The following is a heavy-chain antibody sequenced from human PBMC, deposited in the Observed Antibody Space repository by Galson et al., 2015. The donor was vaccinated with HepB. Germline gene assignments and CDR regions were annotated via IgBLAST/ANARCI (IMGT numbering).Heavy chain of an antibody. CDR2: ISYDGSNK. D-gene: IGHD3-3*01. V-gene: IGHV3-30-3*01. J-gene: IGHJ4*02. Sequence: LRLSCAASGFTFSSYAMHWVRQAPGKGLEWVAVISYDGSNKYYADSVKGRFTISRDNSKNTLYLQMNSLRAEDTAVYYCARARYYDSPSSTALGYWGQGTLVTVSS. CDR1: GFTFSSYA. CDR3: ARARYYDSPSSTALGY.